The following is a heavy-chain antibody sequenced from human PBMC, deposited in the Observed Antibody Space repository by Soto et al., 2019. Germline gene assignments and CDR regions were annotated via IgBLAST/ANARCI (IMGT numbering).Heavy chain of an antibody. V-gene: IGHV4-34*01. CDR1: GGSFSGYY. CDR2: INHSGST. CDR3: ARGPLYYDILTGYYHRDYYYYGMDV. J-gene: IGHJ6*02. Sequence: PSETLSLTCAVYGGSFSGYYWSWIRQPPGKGLEWIGEINHSGSTNYNPSLKSRVTISVDTSKNQSSLKLSSVTAADTAVYYCARGPLYYDILTGYYHRDYYYYGMDVWGQGTTVTVSS. D-gene: IGHD3-9*01.